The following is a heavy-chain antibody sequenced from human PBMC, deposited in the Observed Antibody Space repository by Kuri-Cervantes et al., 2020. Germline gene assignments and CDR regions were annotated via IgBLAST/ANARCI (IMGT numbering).Heavy chain of an antibody. Sequence: GESLKISCAASGFTFSSYAMHWVRQAPGKGLEWVAVISYDGSNKYYADSVKGRFTISRDNSKNTLYLQMNSLRAEDTAVYYCAREWSGYYDSSGYMAAYFDYWGQGTLVTVSS. D-gene: IGHD3-22*01. CDR3: AREWSGYYDSSGYMAAYFDY. CDR2: ISYDGSNK. CDR1: GFTFSSYA. V-gene: IGHV3-30*04. J-gene: IGHJ4*02.